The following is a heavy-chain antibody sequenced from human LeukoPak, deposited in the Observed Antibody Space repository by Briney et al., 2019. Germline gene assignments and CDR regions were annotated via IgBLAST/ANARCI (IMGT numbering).Heavy chain of an antibody. CDR2: IIPIFGTA. V-gene: IGHV1-69*13. J-gene: IGHJ6*03. CDR1: GGTFSSYA. D-gene: IGHD2-2*01. CDR3: ARAVVPAASYYYYYMDV. Sequence: ASVKVSCKASGGTFSSYAISWVRQAPGQGLEWMGGIIPIFGTANYAQKFKGRVTITADESTSTAYMELSSLRSEDTAVYYCARAVVPAASYYYYYMDVWGKGTTVTISS.